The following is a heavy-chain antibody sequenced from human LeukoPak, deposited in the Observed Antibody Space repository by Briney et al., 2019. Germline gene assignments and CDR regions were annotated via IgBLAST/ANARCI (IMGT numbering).Heavy chain of an antibody. Sequence: PGGTLRLPCAASGFTFSSYGMHWVRQAPGKGLEWVAFIRYDGSNKYYADSVKGRFTISRDNSKNTLYLQMNSLRAEDTAVYYCAKDLLVATIGGGYFDYWGQGTLVTVSS. CDR3: AKDLLVATIGGGYFDY. CDR2: IRYDGSNK. V-gene: IGHV3-30*02. CDR1: GFTFSSYG. J-gene: IGHJ4*02. D-gene: IGHD5-12*01.